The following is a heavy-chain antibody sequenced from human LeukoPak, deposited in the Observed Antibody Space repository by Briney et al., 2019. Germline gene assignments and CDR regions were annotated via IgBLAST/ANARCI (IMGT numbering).Heavy chain of an antibody. Sequence: PSETLSLTCTVSGGSISSSSYYWGWIRQPPGKGLEWIGSIYYSGSTYYNSSLKSRVTISVDTSKNQFSLKLSSVTAADTAVYYCARVPRITIFGAPYRFDPWGQGTLVTVSS. CDR3: ARVPRITIFGAPYRFDP. CDR1: GGSISSSSYY. V-gene: IGHV4-39*07. J-gene: IGHJ5*02. D-gene: IGHD3-3*01. CDR2: IYYSGST.